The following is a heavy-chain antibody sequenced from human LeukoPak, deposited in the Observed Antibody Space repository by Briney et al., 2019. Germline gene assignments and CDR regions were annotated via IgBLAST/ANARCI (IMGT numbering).Heavy chain of an antibody. J-gene: IGHJ6*02. V-gene: IGHV1-46*01. CDR1: GYTFTGYY. CDR3: ARSPGLYGMDV. CDR2: INPSGGST. Sequence: ASVKVSCKASGYTFTGYYMHWVRQAPGQGLEWMGIINPSGGSTSYAQKFQGRVTMTRDTSTSTVYMELSSLRSEDTAVYYCARSPGLYGMDVWGQGTTVTVSS.